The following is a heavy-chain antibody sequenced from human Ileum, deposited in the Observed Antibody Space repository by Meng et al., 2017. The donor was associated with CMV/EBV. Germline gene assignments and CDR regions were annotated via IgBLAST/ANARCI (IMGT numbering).Heavy chain of an antibody. CDR1: SISSSNYY. CDR3: ARLPTGRFLEWNYYFDY. J-gene: IGHJ4*02. Sequence: SISSSNYYCGWVRQPPGKGLEWIGSIDYSGSTYYNPSLESRISISADTSKNHFSLKLSSVTAADTAVYYCARLPTGRFLEWNYYFDYWGQGTLVIVSS. D-gene: IGHD3-3*01. CDR2: IDYSGST. V-gene: IGHV4-39*02.